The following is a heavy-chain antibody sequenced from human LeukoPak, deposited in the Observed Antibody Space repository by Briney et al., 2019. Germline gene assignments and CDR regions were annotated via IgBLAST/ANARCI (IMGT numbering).Heavy chain of an antibody. J-gene: IGHJ5*02. CDR3: ARDRQWLRSFDP. CDR2: MNPNSGNT. D-gene: IGHD5-12*01. CDR1: GYTFRSYD. V-gene: IGHV1-8*01. Sequence: ASVKVSCKASGYTFRSYDINWVRQATGQGLEWMGWMNPNSGNTGHAQKFQGRVTMTRDTSISTAYMELSRLRSDDTAVYYCARDRQWLRSFDPWGQGTLVTVSS.